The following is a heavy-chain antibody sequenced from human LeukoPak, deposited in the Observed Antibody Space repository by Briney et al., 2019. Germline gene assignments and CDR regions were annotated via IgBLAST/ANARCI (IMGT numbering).Heavy chain of an antibody. V-gene: IGHV4-59*08. D-gene: IGHD2-2*01. J-gene: IGHJ4*02. CDR2: IHYSGRT. Sequence: SETLSLTCTVSGGSFSPYYWSWIRQSPGKGLEWITYIHYSGRTNYNPSLKSRVTISIDTSKNQFSLKLSSVTAADTAVYYCARWVLDCSSTTCFNFDYWGQGTLVTVSS. CDR3: ARWVLDCSSTTCFNFDY. CDR1: GGSFSPYY.